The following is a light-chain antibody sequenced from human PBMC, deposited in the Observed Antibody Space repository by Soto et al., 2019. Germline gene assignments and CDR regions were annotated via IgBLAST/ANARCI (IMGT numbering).Light chain of an antibody. Sequence: EIVMMQSPATLSLSPAEIATLSFRASQTVISNLAWYDQKPGQSPRLLIYVTSTRATSVPTRFSGSGSGTNFTLSISSLQSEDFAVYYSNQYNLWPSFGQGTKVDIK. CDR1: QTVISN. J-gene: IGKJ1*01. CDR2: VTS. V-gene: IGKV3-15*01. CDR3: NQYNLWPS.